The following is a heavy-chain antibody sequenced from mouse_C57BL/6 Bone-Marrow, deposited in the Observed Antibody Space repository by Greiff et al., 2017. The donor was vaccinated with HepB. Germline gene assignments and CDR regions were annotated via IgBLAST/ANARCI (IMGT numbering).Heavy chain of an antibody. Sequence: EVKVEESGGGLVKPGGSLKLSCAASGFTFSSYAMSWVRQTPEKRLEWVATISDGGSYTYYPDNVKGRFTISRDNAKNNLYLQMSHLKSEDTAMYYCARDWGKDWYFDYWGQGTTLTVSS. J-gene: IGHJ2*01. V-gene: IGHV5-4*01. CDR1: GFTFSSYA. D-gene: IGHD4-1*01. CDR3: ARDWGKDWYFDY. CDR2: ISDGGSYT.